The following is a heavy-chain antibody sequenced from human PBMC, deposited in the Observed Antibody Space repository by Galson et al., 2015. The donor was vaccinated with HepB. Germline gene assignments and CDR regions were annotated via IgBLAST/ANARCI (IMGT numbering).Heavy chain of an antibody. Sequence: SVKVSCKASGYTFSTYSITWVRQAPGQGLEWMGWISPYNRDTSFARKFQGRVTMTTDTLTSTAYMELRSLRSDDTAIYYCARGALVGVVGGSQNNWFAPWGQGTLVTVSS. V-gene: IGHV1-18*04. CDR1: GYTFSTYS. CDR2: ISPYNRDT. D-gene: IGHD2-15*01. J-gene: IGHJ5*02. CDR3: ARGALVGVVGGSQNNWFAP.